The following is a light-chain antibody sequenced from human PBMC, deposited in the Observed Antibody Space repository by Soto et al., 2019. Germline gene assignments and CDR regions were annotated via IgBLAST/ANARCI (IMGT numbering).Light chain of an antibody. CDR2: KAS. Sequence: DIQMTQSPSTLSGSVGDRVTITCRSSQTISSWLAWYQQKPGKAPKLLIYKASTFKSGVPSRCSGSGSGTEFTLTISSLQPDDFATYYCQHSNSYSEAFGQGTKVEL. CDR3: QHSNSYSEA. J-gene: IGKJ1*01. V-gene: IGKV1-5*03. CDR1: QTISSW.